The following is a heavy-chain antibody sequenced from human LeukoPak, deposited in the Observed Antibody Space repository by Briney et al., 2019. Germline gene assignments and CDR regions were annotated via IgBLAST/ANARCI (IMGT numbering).Heavy chain of an antibody. J-gene: IGHJ6*02. CDR3: ARLMGQRYYYGMDV. CDR2: IYYGGST. CDR1: GGSISSYY. Sequence: PSETLSLTCTVSGGSISSYYWSWIRQPPGKGLEWIGYIYYGGSTTYNPSLKSRVTISVDTSKNQFSLKLSSVTAADTAVYYCARLMGQRYYYGMDVWGQGTTVTVSS. D-gene: IGHD1-26*01. V-gene: IGHV4-59*01.